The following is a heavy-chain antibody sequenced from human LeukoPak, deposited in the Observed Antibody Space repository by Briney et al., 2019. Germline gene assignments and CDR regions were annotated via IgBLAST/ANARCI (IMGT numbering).Heavy chain of an antibody. CDR1: GGTFSSYA. CDR3: ARTMVRGVIVGFDY. D-gene: IGHD3-10*01. CDR2: IIPIFGTA. J-gene: IGHJ4*02. Sequence: SVKVSCKASGGTFSSYAISWVRQAPGQGLEWMGGIIPIFGTANYAQKFQGRVTITTDESTSTAYMELSSQRSEDTAVYYCARTMVRGVIVGFDYWGQGTLVTVSS. V-gene: IGHV1-69*05.